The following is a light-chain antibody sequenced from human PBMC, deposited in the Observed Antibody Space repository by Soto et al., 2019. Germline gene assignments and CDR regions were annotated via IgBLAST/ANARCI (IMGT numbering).Light chain of an antibody. J-gene: IGKJ1*01. CDR2: GAS. Sequence: EIVMTQSPATLSVSPGERATLSCRASQSVSSTLAWYQQKPGQAPRLLIYGASTRATGIPARFSGSGSGTEITLTISSLQSEDFAVYYCQQYYNWPWTFGQGTKVEIK. CDR3: QQYYNWPWT. CDR1: QSVSST. V-gene: IGKV3-15*01.